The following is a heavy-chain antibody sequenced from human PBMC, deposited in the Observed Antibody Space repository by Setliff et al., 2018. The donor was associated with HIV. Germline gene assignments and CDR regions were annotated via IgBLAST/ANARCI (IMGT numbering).Heavy chain of an antibody. D-gene: IGHD6-19*01. CDR2: AFYSDNT. Sequence: SETLSLTCIVSGGSISSGTYYWDWIRQPPGKGLEYIGSAFYSDNTYYKPSLKNRVTISVDTSKNQFSLKLTSVTAADTAVYYCAREVGHRSGYYRGSFDYWGQGTLVTVSS. CDR1: GGSISSGTYY. V-gene: IGHV4-39*07. J-gene: IGHJ4*02. CDR3: AREVGHRSGYYRGSFDY.